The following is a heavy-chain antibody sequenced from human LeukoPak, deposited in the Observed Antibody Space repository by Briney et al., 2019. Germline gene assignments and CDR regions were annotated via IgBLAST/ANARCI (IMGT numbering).Heavy chain of an antibody. D-gene: IGHD5-12*01. Sequence: ASVKVSCKASGYTFTSYDINWVRQATGQGLEWMGWMNPNSGNTGYAQKFQGRVTITRNTSISTAYMELSSLRSEDTAVYYCARAVAINSYYYYMDVWGKGTTVTVSS. V-gene: IGHV1-8*03. CDR1: GYTFTSYD. CDR2: MNPNSGNT. J-gene: IGHJ6*03. CDR3: ARAVAINSYYYYMDV.